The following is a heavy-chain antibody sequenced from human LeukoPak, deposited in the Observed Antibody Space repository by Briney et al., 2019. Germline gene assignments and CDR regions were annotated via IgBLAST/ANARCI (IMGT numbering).Heavy chain of an antibody. D-gene: IGHD3-3*01. CDR3: ARSDTYYDFWRGSDY. J-gene: IGHJ4*02. V-gene: IGHV3-7*01. Sequence: GGSLRLSCAASGFTFSSYWMSRVRQAPGKGLEWVANIKQDGSEKYYVDSVKGRFTISRDNAKNSLYLQMNSLRAEDTAVYYCARSDTYYDFWRGSDYWGQGTLVTVSS. CDR2: IKQDGSEK. CDR1: GFTFSSYW.